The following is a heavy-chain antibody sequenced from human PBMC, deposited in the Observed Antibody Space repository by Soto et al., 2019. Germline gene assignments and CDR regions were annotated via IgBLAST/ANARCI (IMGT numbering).Heavy chain of an antibody. J-gene: IGHJ4*02. CDR3: ARIKLEIVVVNIDY. Sequence: QVTLKESGPVLVKPTETLTLTCTVSGFSLSNARMGVSWIRQPPGKALEWLAHIFSNDEKPYSTSLKSRLTITKHTSKSQVRLTMTNMDTTDTASDYCARIKLEIVVVNIDYWGRSTLVTFCS. D-gene: IGHD2-2*03. V-gene: IGHV2-26*01. CDR1: GFSLSNARMG. CDR2: IFSNDEK.